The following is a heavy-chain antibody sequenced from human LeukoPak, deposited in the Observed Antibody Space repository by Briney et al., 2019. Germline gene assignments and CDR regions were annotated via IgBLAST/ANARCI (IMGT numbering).Heavy chain of an antibody. J-gene: IGHJ4*02. CDR3: AKLLGTATTYDS. CDR1: GLTFSGNW. D-gene: IGHD5-24*01. CDR2: INPDGSQK. V-gene: IGHV3-7*01. Sequence: PGGSLRLSCEASGLTFSGNWMSGVRQAPGKGLEWVASINPDGSQKLYVDSVKGRFTISRDNTKSSLYLQMNSLGAEDTAIYYCAKLLGTATTYDSWGQGTRVTVSS.